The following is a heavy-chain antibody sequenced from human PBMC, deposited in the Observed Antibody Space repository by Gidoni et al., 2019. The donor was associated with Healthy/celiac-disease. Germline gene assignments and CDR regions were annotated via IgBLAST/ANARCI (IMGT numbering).Heavy chain of an antibody. J-gene: IGHJ4*02. CDR3: AKSLPPRWELQLFDY. Sequence: EVQLLESGGGLVQPGGSLRLSCAAAGFTFSSYAMSWVRQAPGKGREGVSAISGSGGITYYADAVKGRFTISRDNSKNTRYLQMNSLRAEDTAVYYCAKSLPPRWELQLFDYWGQGTLVTVSS. CDR1: GFTFSSYA. D-gene: IGHD1-26*01. CDR2: ISGSGGIT. V-gene: IGHV3-23*01.